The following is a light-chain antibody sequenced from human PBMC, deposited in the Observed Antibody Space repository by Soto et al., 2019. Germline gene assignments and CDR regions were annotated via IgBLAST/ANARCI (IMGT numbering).Light chain of an antibody. V-gene: IGKV3-20*01. Sequence: EIVLTQSPGTLSLSPGERATISCRASQSVSSSFLAWYQQKVGQAPRLLIYDASSRATGIPDRFSGSGSGTDFTLTISRLEPEDFAVYYCQQYGSSPRSFGQGTRLEIK. CDR1: QSVSSSF. J-gene: IGKJ5*01. CDR2: DAS. CDR3: QQYGSSPRS.